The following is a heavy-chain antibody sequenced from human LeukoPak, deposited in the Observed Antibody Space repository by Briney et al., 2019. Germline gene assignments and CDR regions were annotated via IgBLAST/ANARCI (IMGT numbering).Heavy chain of an antibody. Sequence: PGGSLRLSCAASGFTFSSYEMNWVRQAPGKGLEWVSYISSSGSTIYYADSVKGRFTISRDNAKNSLYLQMNSLRAEDTAVYYCARDRQRNGGYSYGNYYYYGMDVWGQGTTVTVSS. J-gene: IGHJ6*02. CDR3: ARDRQRNGGYSYGNYYYYGMDV. CDR2: ISSSGSTI. V-gene: IGHV3-48*03. CDR1: GFTFSSYE. D-gene: IGHD5-18*01.